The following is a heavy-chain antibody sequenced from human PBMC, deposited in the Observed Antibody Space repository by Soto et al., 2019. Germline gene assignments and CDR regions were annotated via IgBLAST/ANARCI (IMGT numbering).Heavy chain of an antibody. Sequence: SVKVSCKASGGTFSSYAISWVRQAPGQGHERKGGIIPIFGTANYAQKFQGRVTITADESTSTAYMELSSLRSEDTAVYYCASHDDWGYIAAAGKNLDYYYYGMDV. CDR1: GGTFSSYA. CDR3: ASHDDWGYIAAAGKNLDYYYYGMDV. CDR2: IIPIFGTA. D-gene: IGHD6-13*01. J-gene: IGHJ6*01. V-gene: IGHV1-69*13.